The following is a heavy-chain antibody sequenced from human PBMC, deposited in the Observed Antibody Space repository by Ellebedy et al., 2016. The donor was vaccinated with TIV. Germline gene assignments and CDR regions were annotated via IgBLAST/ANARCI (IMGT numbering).Heavy chain of an antibody. V-gene: IGHV4-59*01. CDR2: ISNSGST. CDR1: GDSNSIFY. D-gene: IGHD3-9*01. CDR3: ARGRVFRYFDWSLDY. J-gene: IGHJ4*02. Sequence: MPSETLSLTCSVSGDSNSIFYWNWIRQPPGKGLEWIGYISNSGSTTYSPSLKSRVTISVDRSNNQFSLRLSSVTAADTAVYYCARGRVFRYFDWSLDYWGQGSLVTVSS.